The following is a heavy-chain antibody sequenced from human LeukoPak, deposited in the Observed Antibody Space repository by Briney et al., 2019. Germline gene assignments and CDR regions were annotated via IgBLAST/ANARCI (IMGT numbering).Heavy chain of an antibody. CDR3: ASSVGDSGSSNWFDP. J-gene: IGHJ5*02. D-gene: IGHD6-6*01. Sequence: GGSLRLSCAASRLIVSSNYMAWVRQAPGKGLEWVSVIYSGGTTYYADSVKGRFIISRDNSKNTLYLQMNSLRAEDTAVYYCASSVGDSGSSNWFDPWGQGTLVTVSS. CDR2: IYSGGTT. CDR1: RLIVSSNY. V-gene: IGHV3-66*01.